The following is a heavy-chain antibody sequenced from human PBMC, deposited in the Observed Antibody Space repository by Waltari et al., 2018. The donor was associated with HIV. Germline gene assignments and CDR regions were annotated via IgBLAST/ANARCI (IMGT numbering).Heavy chain of an antibody. J-gene: IGHJ4*02. CDR3: ARGGFYGSGSKVN. CDR2: RKQEGKEK. CDR1: GFTFSSCW. Sequence: EVQLVESGGGLVQPGGSLRLSCAASGFTFSSCWMSWVRQAPGKGLEWVANRKQEGKEKYYVDSVNGRFTISRDNAENSLYLQMNSLRAEDTAVYYCARGGFYGSGSKVNWGQGTLVTVSS. V-gene: IGHV3-7*04. D-gene: IGHD3-10*01.